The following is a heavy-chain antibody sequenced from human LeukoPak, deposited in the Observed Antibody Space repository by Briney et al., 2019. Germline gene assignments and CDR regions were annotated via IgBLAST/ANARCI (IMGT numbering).Heavy chain of an antibody. CDR1: GYTLTELS. V-gene: IGHV1-24*01. D-gene: IGHD5-24*01. J-gene: IGHJ4*02. CDR2: FDPEDGET. CDR3: ARSPSDGYNLGYYFDY. Sequence: EASVKVSCKVSGYTLTELSMHWVRQAPGKGLEWMGGFDPEDGETIYAQKFQGRVTMTEDTSTDTAYMELSSLRSEDTAVYYCARSPSDGYNLGYYFDYWGQGTLVTVSS.